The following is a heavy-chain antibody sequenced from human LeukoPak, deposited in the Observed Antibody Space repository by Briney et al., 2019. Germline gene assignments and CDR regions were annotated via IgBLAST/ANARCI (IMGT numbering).Heavy chain of an antibody. D-gene: IGHD2/OR15-2a*01. J-gene: IGHJ5*02. V-gene: IGHV4-34*01. CDR2: INHSGST. CDR1: GGSFSGYC. Sequence: SETLSLTCAVYGGSFSGYCWSWIRQPPGKGLEWIGEINHSGSTNYNPSLKSRVTISVDTSKNQFSLNLSSVTAADTALYYCVRGFTLFDPWGQGTLVTVSS. CDR3: VRGFTLFDP.